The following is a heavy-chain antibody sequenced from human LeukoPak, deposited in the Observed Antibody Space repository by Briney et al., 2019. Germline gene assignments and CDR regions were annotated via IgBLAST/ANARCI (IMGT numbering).Heavy chain of an antibody. CDR3: ARDRAYYDSSGRIDY. J-gene: IGHJ4*02. V-gene: IGHV3-64*01. Sequence: PGGSLRLSCAASGFTFCSYAMHWVRQAPGKGLEYVSSISSNGGSTYYANSVKGRFTISRDNSKNTLYLQMGSLRAEDMAVYYCARDRAYYDSSGRIDYWGQGTLVTVSS. CDR1: GFTFCSYA. D-gene: IGHD3-22*01. CDR2: ISSNGGST.